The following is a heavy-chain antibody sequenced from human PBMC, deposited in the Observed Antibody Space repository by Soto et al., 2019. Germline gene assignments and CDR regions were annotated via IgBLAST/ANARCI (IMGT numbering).Heavy chain of an antibody. CDR2: IYWDDDK. CDR1: GFSLSTRGVG. J-gene: IGHJ4*02. Sequence: QITLKESGLTLVKPTQTLTLTCTFSGFSLSTRGVGVGWIRQPPGKALEWLTLIYWDDDKRYSPSLKSRLTTTTDTSKNEVVLTMPNMDPVDTATYYCALGNGSGTLFDYWGQGTLVTVSS. V-gene: IGHV2-5*02. D-gene: IGHD3-10*01. CDR3: ALGNGSGTLFDY.